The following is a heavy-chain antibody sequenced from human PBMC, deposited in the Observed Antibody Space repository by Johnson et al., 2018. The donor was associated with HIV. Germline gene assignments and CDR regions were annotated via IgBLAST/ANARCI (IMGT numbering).Heavy chain of an antibody. V-gene: IGHV3-33*06. D-gene: IGHD5-24*01. CDR3: AKDVGDGYNRWGAFEL. Sequence: QVQLVESGGGVVQPGRSLRLSCAASGFTFNNYGMHWVRQAPGKGLEWVAVIWHDGSNKFYLDSVKGRFNISRDNSQNTLYLYMSSLRVEDAGVYYCAKDVGDGYNRWGAFELWGQGTMVTVSS. CDR1: GFTFNNYG. J-gene: IGHJ3*01. CDR2: IWHDGSNK.